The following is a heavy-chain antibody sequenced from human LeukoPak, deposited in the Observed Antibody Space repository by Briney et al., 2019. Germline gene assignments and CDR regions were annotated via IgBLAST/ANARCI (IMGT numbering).Heavy chain of an antibody. CDR3: ARARQWLPTGGFDY. CDR1: GYTFTSYG. D-gene: IGHD6-19*01. V-gene: IGHV1-18*01. Sequence: WASVKVSRKTSGYTFTSYGISWVRQAPGQGLEWVGWISAYNGNTNYAQKLQGRVTMTTDTSTSTAYMELRSLRSDDTAVYYCARARQWLPTGGFDYWGQGTLVTVSS. CDR2: ISAYNGNT. J-gene: IGHJ4*02.